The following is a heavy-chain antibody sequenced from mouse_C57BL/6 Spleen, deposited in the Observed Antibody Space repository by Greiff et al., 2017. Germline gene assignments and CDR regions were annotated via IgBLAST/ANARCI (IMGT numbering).Heavy chain of an antibody. CDR3: ARSADGYYYAMDY. Sequence: QVQLQQSGAELVKPGASVKMSCKASGYTFTSYWITWVKQRPGQGLEWIGDIYPGSGSTNYNEKFKGKATLTVDKSSSTAYMELRSLTSEDSAVYYCARSADGYYYAMDYWGQGTSVTVSS. J-gene: IGHJ4*01. D-gene: IGHD2-3*01. CDR2: IYPGSGST. V-gene: IGHV1-55*01. CDR1: GYTFTSYW.